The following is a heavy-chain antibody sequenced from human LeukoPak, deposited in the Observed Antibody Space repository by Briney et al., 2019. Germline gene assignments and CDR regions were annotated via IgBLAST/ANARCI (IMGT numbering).Heavy chain of an antibody. CDR3: ATDTVAVTDYFDS. CDR1: GFTFSSYA. CDR2: ISGSGGST. Sequence: GGSLRLSCAASGFTFSSYAMSWVRQAPGKGLEWVSAISGSGGSTYYADSVKGRFTISRDSSKNTLYLQMNSLRAEDTAIYYCATDTVAVTDYFDSWGQGTLVTVSS. J-gene: IGHJ4*02. D-gene: IGHD3-9*01. V-gene: IGHV3-23*01.